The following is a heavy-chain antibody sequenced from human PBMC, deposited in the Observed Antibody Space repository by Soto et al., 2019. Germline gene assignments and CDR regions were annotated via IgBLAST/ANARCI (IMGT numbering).Heavy chain of an antibody. J-gene: IGHJ5*02. V-gene: IGHV1-8*01. CDR3: ARGIRHCSRASCFNWFDP. CDR1: GYTFTNYD. Sequence: QVQLVQSGAEVKKPGASVKVSCKAFGYTFTNYDVFWVRQATGQGLEWMGWMNPNTGNTGYAQTFQGRVTLTTNTSISTAYMELSSLRSEDAAVYYCARGIRHCSRASCFNWFDPWGQGTLVSVSS. D-gene: IGHD2-15*01. CDR2: MNPNTGNT.